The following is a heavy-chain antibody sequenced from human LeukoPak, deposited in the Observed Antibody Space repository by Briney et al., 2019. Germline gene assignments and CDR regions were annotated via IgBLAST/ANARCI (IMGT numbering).Heavy chain of an antibody. J-gene: IGHJ4*02. CDR2: IYYSGST. CDR3: ARHAGSSPFDY. D-gene: IGHD6-6*01. Sequence: SETLSLTCTVSGGSISSYYWSWIRQPPGKGPERIGYIYYSGSTNYNPSLKSRVTISVDTSKNQFSLKLSSVTAADTAVYYCARHAGSSPFDYWGQGTLVTVSS. V-gene: IGHV4-59*01. CDR1: GGSISSYY.